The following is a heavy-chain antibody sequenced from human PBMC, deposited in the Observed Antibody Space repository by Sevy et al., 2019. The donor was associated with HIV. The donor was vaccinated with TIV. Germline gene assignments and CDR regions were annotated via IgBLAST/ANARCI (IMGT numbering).Heavy chain of an antibody. Sequence: GGSLRLSCAASGFTFSSYSMNWVRQAPGKGLEWVSSISSSSYIYYADSVKGRFTISRDNAKNSLYLQMNNLRAEDTAVYYCAREGCTKPHDYWGQGTLVTVSS. V-gene: IGHV3-21*04. D-gene: IGHD2-8*01. CDR1: GFTFSSYS. CDR3: AREGCTKPHDY. J-gene: IGHJ4*02. CDR2: ISSSSYI.